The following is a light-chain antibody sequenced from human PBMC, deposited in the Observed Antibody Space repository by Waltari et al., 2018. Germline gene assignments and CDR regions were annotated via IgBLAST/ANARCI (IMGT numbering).Light chain of an antibody. Sequence: DIVMTQSPDSLAVSLGERATIHCKSSQSVLFSSNNKNYLAWYQQKPEQPPKLLIYWASTRESGVPDRFSGSGSGTDFTLTISSLQAEDVAVYYCQQYYSTPPTFGQGTKVEIK. V-gene: IGKV4-1*01. CDR2: WAS. CDR3: QQYYSTPPT. J-gene: IGKJ1*01. CDR1: QSVLFSSNNKNY.